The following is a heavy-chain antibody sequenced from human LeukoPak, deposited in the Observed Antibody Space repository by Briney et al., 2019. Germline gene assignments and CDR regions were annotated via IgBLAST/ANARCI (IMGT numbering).Heavy chain of an antibody. J-gene: IGHJ4*02. V-gene: IGHV3-30*02. D-gene: IGHD2-15*01. CDR2: IRYDGSNK. CDR1: GFTFSIYG. CDR3: AKDSRSVVAATD. Sequence: GGSLSLSCGASGFTFSIYGMHWLRQARGKGLEGVAYIRYDGSNKYYADSVKGRFTISRDNSKNTRYLQMTGRRAEDTAVYYGAKDSRSVVAATDWGQGTLVTVSS.